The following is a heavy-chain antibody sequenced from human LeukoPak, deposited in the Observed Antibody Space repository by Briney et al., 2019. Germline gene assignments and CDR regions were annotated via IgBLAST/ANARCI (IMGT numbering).Heavy chain of an antibody. Sequence: GGSLRLSCAASGFTDSSYWMHLVCQAPGKGLVWVSSINSDGSSTSYADSVKGRFTISRDNAKNTLYLQMNSLRAEDTAVYYCARVKYDFWSGEDYFDYWGQGTLVTVSS. CDR2: INSDGSST. CDR3: ARVKYDFWSGEDYFDY. V-gene: IGHV3-74*01. D-gene: IGHD3-3*01. J-gene: IGHJ4*02. CDR1: GFTDSSYW.